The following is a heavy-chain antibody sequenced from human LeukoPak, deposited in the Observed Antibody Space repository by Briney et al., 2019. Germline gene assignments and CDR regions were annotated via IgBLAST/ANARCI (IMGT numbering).Heavy chain of an antibody. V-gene: IGHV3-23*01. Sequence: GGSLRLSCAASGFTFSNYGMSWVRQAPGKGLEWVSVISGSGDHTYYADSVRGRFTISRDNFKNTLYLQMNSLRTEDTAVYYCANGAAAGTPTIGDYWGQGTLVTVSS. D-gene: IGHD6-13*01. J-gene: IGHJ4*02. CDR1: GFTFSNYG. CDR3: ANGAAAGTPTIGDY. CDR2: ISGSGDHT.